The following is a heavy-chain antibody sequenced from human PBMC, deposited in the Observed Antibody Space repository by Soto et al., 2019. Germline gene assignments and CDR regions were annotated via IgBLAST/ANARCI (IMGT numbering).Heavy chain of an antibody. CDR1: GASISSGDHY. D-gene: IGHD6-6*01. Sequence: QGQLQESGPGVVRPSQTLSLTCTVSGASISSGDHYWTWIRQPPGKGLEWIGYIYYSGSTSSNPALNSRVTMSIDMSKSQFSLNLRSVTATDTAVYDCASSPPKDAFDLWGQGTMVIVSS. V-gene: IGHV4-30-4*01. CDR3: ASSPPKDAFDL. J-gene: IGHJ3*01. CDR2: IYYSGST.